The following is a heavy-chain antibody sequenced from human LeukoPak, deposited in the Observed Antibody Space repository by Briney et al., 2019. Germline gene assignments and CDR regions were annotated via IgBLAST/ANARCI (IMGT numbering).Heavy chain of an antibody. D-gene: IGHD3-22*01. V-gene: IGHV1-18*01. CDR1: GYTFTSYG. J-gene: IGHJ6*02. CDR2: ISAYNGNT. CDR3: ARHYYDSSGYYFQHGMDV. Sequence: ASVKVSCKASGYTFTSYGISWVRQAPGQGLGWMGWISAYNGNTNYAQKLQGRVTMTTDTSTSTAYMELRSLKSDDTAVYYCARHYYDSSGYYFQHGMDVWGQGTTVTVSS.